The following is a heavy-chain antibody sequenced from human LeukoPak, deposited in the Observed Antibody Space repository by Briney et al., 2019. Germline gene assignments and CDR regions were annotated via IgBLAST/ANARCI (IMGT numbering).Heavy chain of an antibody. Sequence: PGGSLRLSCAASGFTFSDYTLHWVRQAPGKGLEWVAVIASRAIASYYADSVKGRFTISRDNSKNTLFLQMNSLRAEDTAIYYCARDDGAYWGQGTLVTVSS. CDR2: IASRAIAS. V-gene: IGHV3-30*14. CDR3: ARDDGAY. D-gene: IGHD4/OR15-4a*01. J-gene: IGHJ4*02. CDR1: GFTFSDYT.